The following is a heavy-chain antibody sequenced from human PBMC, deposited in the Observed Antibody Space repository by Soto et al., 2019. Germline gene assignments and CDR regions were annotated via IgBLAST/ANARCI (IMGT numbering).Heavy chain of an antibody. D-gene: IGHD6-13*01. CDR3: ARPSGPSYSSSWYYFDY. CDR1: GYSFTSYW. V-gene: IGHV5-51*01. Sequence: GESLKISCKGSGYSFTSYWIGWVRQMPGKGLEWMGIIYPGDSGTRYSPSFQGQVTISADKSISTAYLQWSSLKASDTAMYYCARPSGPSYSSSWYYFDYWGQGTLVTVSS. J-gene: IGHJ4*02. CDR2: IYPGDSGT.